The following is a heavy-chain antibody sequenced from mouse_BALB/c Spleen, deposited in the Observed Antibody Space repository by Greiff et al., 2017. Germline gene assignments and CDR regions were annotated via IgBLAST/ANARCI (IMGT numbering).Heavy chain of an antibody. CDR3: ARRPPYYDYLAY. J-gene: IGHJ3*01. Sequence: EVQLQQSGPELEKPGASVKIPCKASGYTFTDYNMDWVKQSHGKSLEWIGDINPNNGGTIYNQKFKGKATLTVDKSSSTAYMELRSLTSEDTAVYYCARRPPYYDYLAYWGQGTLVTVSA. CDR1: GYTFTDYN. V-gene: IGHV1-18*01. D-gene: IGHD2-4*01. CDR2: INPNNGGT.